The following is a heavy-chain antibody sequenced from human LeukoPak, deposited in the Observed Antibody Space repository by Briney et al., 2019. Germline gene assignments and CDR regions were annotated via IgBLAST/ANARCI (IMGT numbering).Heavy chain of an antibody. D-gene: IGHD6-19*01. Sequence: GGSLRLSCAASGFTFSSYSMNWVRQAPGKGLEWVSSISSSSSYIYYADSVEGRFTISRDNAKNSLYLQMNSLRAEDTAVYYCARAVGIAVAGIGDYFDYWGQGTLVTVSS. J-gene: IGHJ4*02. CDR1: GFTFSSYS. CDR3: ARAVGIAVAGIGDYFDY. V-gene: IGHV3-21*01. CDR2: ISSSSSYI.